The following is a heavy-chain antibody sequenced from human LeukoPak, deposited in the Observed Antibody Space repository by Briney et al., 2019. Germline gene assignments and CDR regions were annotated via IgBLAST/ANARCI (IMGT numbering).Heavy chain of an antibody. CDR2: IWYDGSNK. D-gene: IGHD3-10*01. J-gene: IGHJ6*02. V-gene: IGHV3-30*02. Sequence: GGSLRLSCAASGFAFSSYGMHWVRQAPGKGLEWVAVIWYDGSNKYYADSVKGRFTISRDNSKNTLYLQMNSLRAEDTAVYYCAKDAYGSGSYYYYYGMDVWGQGTTVTVSS. CDR3: AKDAYGSGSYYYYYGMDV. CDR1: GFAFSSYG.